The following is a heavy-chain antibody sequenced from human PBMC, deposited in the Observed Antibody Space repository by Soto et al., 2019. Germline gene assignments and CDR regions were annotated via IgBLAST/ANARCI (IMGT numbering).Heavy chain of an antibody. CDR2: IYYSGST. CDR3: AREQGVGDSSSWYGLGFDY. J-gene: IGHJ4*02. D-gene: IGHD6-13*01. CDR1: GGSISSYY. Sequence: SETLSLTCTVSGGSISSYYWSWIRQPPGKGLEWIGYIYYSGSTNYNPSLKSRVTISVDTSKNQFSLKLSSVTAADTAVYYCAREQGVGDSSSWYGLGFDYWGQGTLVTVST. V-gene: IGHV4-59*01.